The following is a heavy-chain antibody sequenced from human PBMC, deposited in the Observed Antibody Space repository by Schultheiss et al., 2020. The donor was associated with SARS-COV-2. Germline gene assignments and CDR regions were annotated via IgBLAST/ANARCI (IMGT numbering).Heavy chain of an antibody. V-gene: IGHV3-48*03. CDR2: ISSSGSTI. CDR1: GFTFSSYE. CDR3: ASEIDFWSGYYMDY. Sequence: GGSLRLSCAASGFTFSSYEMNWVRQAPGKGLEWVSYISSSGSTIYYADSVKGRFTISRDNAKNSLYLQMNRLRAEDTAVYYCASEIDFWSGYYMDYWGQGTLVTVSS. J-gene: IGHJ4*02. D-gene: IGHD3-3*01.